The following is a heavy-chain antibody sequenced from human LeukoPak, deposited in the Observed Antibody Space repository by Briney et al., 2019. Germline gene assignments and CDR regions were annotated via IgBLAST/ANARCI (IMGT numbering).Heavy chain of an antibody. D-gene: IGHD3-10*01. CDR3: ARVFPGSGTYWFDP. J-gene: IGHJ5*02. Sequence: SETLSLTCTVSGGSISSYYWSWIRQPPGKGLEWIGYIYYSGSTNYNPSLKSRVTISVDTSKNQFSLKLSSVTAADTAVYYCARVFPGSGTYWFDPWGQGTLVTVSS. CDR2: IYYSGST. CDR1: GGSISSYY. V-gene: IGHV4-59*01.